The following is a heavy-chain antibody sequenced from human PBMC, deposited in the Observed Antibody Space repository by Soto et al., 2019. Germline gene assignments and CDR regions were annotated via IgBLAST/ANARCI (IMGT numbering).Heavy chain of an antibody. CDR2: IYHSGST. CDR1: GGSISSSNW. D-gene: IGHD3-10*01. CDR3: AARYYYGSGSY. V-gene: IGHV4-4*02. Sequence: QVQLQESGPGLVKPSGTLSLTCAVSGGSISSSNWWSWVRQPPGKGLEWIGEIYHSGSTKYNPSLKSXXTXSXXKSKNQCSLKLSSVTAADTAVYYCAARYYYGSGSYWGQGTLVTVSS. J-gene: IGHJ4*02.